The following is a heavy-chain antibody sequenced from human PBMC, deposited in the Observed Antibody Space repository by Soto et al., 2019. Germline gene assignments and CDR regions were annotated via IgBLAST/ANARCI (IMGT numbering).Heavy chain of an antibody. V-gene: IGHV3-7*01. Sequence: GGSLRLSCAASGFTFSSYWMSWVRQAPGKGLEWVANIKQDGSEKYYVDSVKGRFTISRDNAKNSLYLQMNSLRAEDTAVYYCARDPRGYSYGPGVDYWGQGTLVTVSS. CDR1: GFTFSSYW. CDR2: IKQDGSEK. D-gene: IGHD5-18*01. J-gene: IGHJ4*02. CDR3: ARDPRGYSYGPGVDY.